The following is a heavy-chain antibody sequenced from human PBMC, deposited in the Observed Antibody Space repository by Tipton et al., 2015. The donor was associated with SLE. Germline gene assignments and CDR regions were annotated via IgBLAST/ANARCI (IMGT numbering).Heavy chain of an antibody. Sequence: TLSLTCTVSGGSISSSSYYWGWIRQPPGKGLEWIGSIYYSGNTYYNPSLKSRVTISVDMSKNQVSLKLSSVTAADTAVYYCARVAPTEVFDYWGQGTLVTVSS. D-gene: IGHD1-1*01. CDR3: ARVAPTEVFDY. CDR2: IYYSGNT. J-gene: IGHJ4*02. V-gene: IGHV4-39*07. CDR1: GGSISSSSYY.